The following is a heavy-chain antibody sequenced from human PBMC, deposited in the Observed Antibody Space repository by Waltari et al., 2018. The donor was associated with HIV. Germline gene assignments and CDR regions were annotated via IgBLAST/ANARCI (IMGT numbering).Heavy chain of an antibody. V-gene: IGHV3-23*01. CDR3: ARYCFDSSGYYGKVPFDT. D-gene: IGHD3-22*01. CDR2: ISGSGGST. J-gene: IGHJ3*02. CDR1: GFTFINYA. Sequence: EVQVLESGGGLVQPGGSLRLSCAASGFTFINYAMSWVRQAPGKGLEWVSAISGSGGSTYYGDSVKGRFTVSRDNSKNTLYLQMNSLRAEDTALYYCARYCFDSSGYYGKVPFDTWGQGTMVTVSS.